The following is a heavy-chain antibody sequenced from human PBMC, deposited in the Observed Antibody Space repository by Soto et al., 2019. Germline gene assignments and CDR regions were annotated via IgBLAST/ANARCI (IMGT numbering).Heavy chain of an antibody. D-gene: IGHD6-13*01. V-gene: IGHV3-23*01. CDR2: ISGSGDST. CDR3: AKARIAAAKVFDS. Sequence: GGSLRLSCAASGFTFSSYAMSWVRQAPWKGLEWVSGISGSGDSTYYTDSVKGRFTISRDNSKNTLYLQMNSLRAEDTAVYYCAKARIAAAKVFDSWGQGTLVTVSS. J-gene: IGHJ4*02. CDR1: GFTFSSYA.